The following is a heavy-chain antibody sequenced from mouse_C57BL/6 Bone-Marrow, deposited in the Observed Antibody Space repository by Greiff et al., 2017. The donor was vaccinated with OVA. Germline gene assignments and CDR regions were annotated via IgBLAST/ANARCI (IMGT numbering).Heavy chain of an antibody. CDR1: GYSFTGYY. V-gene: IGHV1-31*01. CDR2: IYPYNGVS. J-gene: IGHJ2*01. D-gene: IGHD1-1*01. Sequence: EVQLQQSGPELVKPGASVKISCKASGYSFTGYYMHWVKQSHGNILDWIGYIYPYNGVSSYNQKFKGKATLTVDKSSSTAYMELRSLTSEDSAVYYCASIYYNGSSSYGFDYWGQGTTRTVSS. CDR3: ASIYYNGSSSYGFDY.